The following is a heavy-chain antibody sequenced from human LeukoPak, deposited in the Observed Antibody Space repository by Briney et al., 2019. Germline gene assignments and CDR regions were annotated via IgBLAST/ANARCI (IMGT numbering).Heavy chain of an antibody. V-gene: IGHV4-34*01. D-gene: IGHD6-13*01. CDR1: GGSFSGYY. CDR2: INHSGST. J-gene: IGHJ5*02. Sequence: SETLSLTCAVYGGSFSGYYWSWIRQPPGKGLEWIGEINHSGSTNYNPSLKSRVTISVDTSKNQFSLKLSSVTAADTAVYYCARGGSSSWDRYNWFDPWGQGTLVTVSS. CDR3: ARGGSSSWDRYNWFDP.